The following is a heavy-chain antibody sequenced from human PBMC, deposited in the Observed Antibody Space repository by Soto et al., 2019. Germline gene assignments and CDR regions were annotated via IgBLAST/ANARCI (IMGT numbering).Heavy chain of an antibody. CDR2: IYYSGST. D-gene: IGHD3-3*01. CDR3: AREDRVTIFGVGFDY. Sequence: PSETLSLTCTVSGGSISSGGYYWSWIRQHPGKGLEWIGYIYYSGSTYYNPSLKSRVTISVDTSKNQFSLKLSSVTAADTAVYYCAREDRVTIFGVGFDYWGQGTLVTVSS. J-gene: IGHJ4*02. V-gene: IGHV4-31*03. CDR1: GGSISSGGYY.